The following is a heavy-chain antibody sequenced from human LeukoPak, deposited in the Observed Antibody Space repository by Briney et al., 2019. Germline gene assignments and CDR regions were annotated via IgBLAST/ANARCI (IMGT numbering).Heavy chain of an antibody. CDR1: GDSISSSSYY. J-gene: IGHJ4*02. Sequence: NPSETLSLTCTVSGDSISSSSYYWGWIRQPPGKGLEWIGSIDYSGSTYYNPSLKSRVTISVDTSKNQFSLKLNSVTAADTAVYHCARPAAGGNLYIDFWGQGTLVTVSS. CDR2: IDYSGST. D-gene: IGHD3-10*01. CDR3: ARPAAGGNLYIDF. V-gene: IGHV4-39*01.